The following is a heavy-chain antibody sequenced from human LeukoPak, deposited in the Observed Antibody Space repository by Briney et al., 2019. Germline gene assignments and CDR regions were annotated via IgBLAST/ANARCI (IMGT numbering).Heavy chain of an antibody. D-gene: IGHD2-2*01. CDR2: ISYDGSNK. CDR1: GFTFSSYG. V-gene: IGHV3-30*18. Sequence: TGRSLRLSCAASGFTFSSYGMHWVRQAPGKGLEWVAVISYDGSNKYYADSVKGRFTISRDNSKNTLYLQMNSLRAEDTAVYYCAKAVVPAAIWLAELVGMDVWGKGTTVTVSS. CDR3: AKAVVPAAIWLAELVGMDV. J-gene: IGHJ6*04.